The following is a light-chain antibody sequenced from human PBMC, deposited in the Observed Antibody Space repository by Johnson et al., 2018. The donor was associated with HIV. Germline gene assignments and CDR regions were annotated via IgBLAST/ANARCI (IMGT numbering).Light chain of an antibody. CDR1: SSNIGNNY. CDR3: GTWDSSLSVYV. V-gene: IGLV1-51*01. CDR2: DNN. Sequence: QSVLTQPPSVSAAPGQKVTISCSGSSSNIGNNYVSWYQQLPGTAPKLLIYDNNKRPSGTPDRFSGSKSGTSATLGITGLQTGDEADYYCGTWDSSLSVYVFATGTKVTVL. J-gene: IGLJ1*01.